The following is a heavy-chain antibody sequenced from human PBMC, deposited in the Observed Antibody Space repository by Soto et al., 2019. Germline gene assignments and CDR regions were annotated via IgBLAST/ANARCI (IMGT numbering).Heavy chain of an antibody. CDR3: VRDPDGHIDFEY. V-gene: IGHV1-18*01. Sequence: QVQLVQSGAEVKEPGASVKISCKASGYTFTSYGISWVRQAPGQGLEWMSWISAYNGDTNYAQKVQGRVTMTTDTSTSTAFMELRSLRFDDTAVYYCVRDPDGHIDFEYWGQGTLVTVSS. CDR2: ISAYNGDT. J-gene: IGHJ4*02. CDR1: GYTFTSYG.